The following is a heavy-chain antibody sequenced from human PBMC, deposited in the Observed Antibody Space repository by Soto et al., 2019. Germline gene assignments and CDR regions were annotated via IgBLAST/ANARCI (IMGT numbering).Heavy chain of an antibody. D-gene: IGHD6-19*01. CDR2: IIPIFGTA. J-gene: IGHJ3*02. CDR1: GGTFSSYA. V-gene: IGHV1-69*13. CDR3: ARESSVAEAWVHAFDI. Sequence: SVKVSCKASGGTFSSYAISWVRQAPGQGLEWMGGIIPIFGTANYAQKFQGRVTITADESTSTAYMELSSLRSEDTAVYYCARESSVAEAWVHAFDIWGQGTMVTVS.